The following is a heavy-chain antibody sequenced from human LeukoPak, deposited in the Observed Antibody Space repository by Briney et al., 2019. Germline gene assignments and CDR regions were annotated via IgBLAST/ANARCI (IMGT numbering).Heavy chain of an antibody. J-gene: IGHJ4*02. CDR1: GGSISSSTYY. CDR2: MYYTGTT. CDR3: ARQPGDGHNPRPYYFDY. V-gene: IGHV4-39*01. Sequence: PSETLSLTCSVSGGSISSSTYYWGWIRQPPGKGLDWIGSMYYTGTTYYNPSLKSRVTISVDTSKNQFSLKLTSVTAADTAVYYCARQPGDGHNPRPYYFDYWGQGTLVTVSS. D-gene: IGHD5-24*01.